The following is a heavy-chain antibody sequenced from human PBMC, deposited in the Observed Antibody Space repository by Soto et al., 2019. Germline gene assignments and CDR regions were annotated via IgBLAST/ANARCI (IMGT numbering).Heavy chain of an antibody. Sequence: SETLSLTCGVSGGSFGTYYWTWIRQTPPKGLEWFGEINHTGTINYNPSLQGRFTISVDTSNTHISLRLTSLTAPDTAVYFCARGRRCGQSVKGLDFCGQGTLVTVSS. CDR3: ARGRRCGQSVKGLDF. J-gene: IGHJ4*02. V-gene: IGHV4-34*01. CDR1: GGSFGTYY. CDR2: INHTGTI. D-gene: IGHD2-15*01.